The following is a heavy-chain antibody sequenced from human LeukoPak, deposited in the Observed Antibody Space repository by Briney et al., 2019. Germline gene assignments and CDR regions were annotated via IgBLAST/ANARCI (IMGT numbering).Heavy chain of an antibody. CDR3: ARGGPNSLRGDQYYFDY. CDR1: GGTFSSYA. V-gene: IGHV1-69*04. Sequence: ASVKVSCKASGGTFSSYAISWVRQAPGQGLERMGRIIPILGIANYAKKFQGRVTITADKSTSTAYMELSSLRSEDTAVYYCARGGPNSLRGDQYYFDYWGQGTLVTVSS. D-gene: IGHD5-12*01. CDR2: IIPILGIA. J-gene: IGHJ4*02.